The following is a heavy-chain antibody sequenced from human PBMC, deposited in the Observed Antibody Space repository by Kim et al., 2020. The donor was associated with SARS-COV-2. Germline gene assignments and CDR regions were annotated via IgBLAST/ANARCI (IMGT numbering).Heavy chain of an antibody. D-gene: IGHD1-1*01. CDR2: ISYDGINK. Sequence: GRSLRLSCAASGFTFSNYAMHWVRQAPGKGLEWVAVISYDGINKYYADSVKGRFTISRDNSKNTLYLQMNSLRAEDTAVYYCARDPDDSKGDAFDIWGQGTMVTVSS. J-gene: IGHJ3*02. CDR1: GFTFSNYA. V-gene: IGHV3-30*04. CDR3: ARDPDDSKGDAFDI.